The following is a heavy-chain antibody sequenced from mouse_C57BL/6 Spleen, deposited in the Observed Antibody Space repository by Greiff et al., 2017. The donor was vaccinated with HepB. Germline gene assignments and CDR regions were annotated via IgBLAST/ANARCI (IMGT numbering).Heavy chain of an antibody. D-gene: IGHD2-1*01. J-gene: IGHJ2*01. Sequence: VQLQQPGAELVKPGASVKVSCKASGYTFTSYWMHWVKQRPGQGLEWIGRIHPSDSDTNYNQKFKGKATLTVDNTSSTAYMKLSSLTSEDSAVYYCAMGDIYYGNFAGYWGQGTTLTVSS. CDR1: GYTFTSYW. CDR3: AMGDIYYGNFAGY. CDR2: IHPSDSDT. V-gene: IGHV1-74*01.